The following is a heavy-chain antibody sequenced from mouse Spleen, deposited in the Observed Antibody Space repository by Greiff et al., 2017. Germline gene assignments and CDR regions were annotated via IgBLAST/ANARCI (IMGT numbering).Heavy chain of an antibody. CDR1: GFTFSSYA. J-gene: IGHJ2*01. V-gene: IGHV5-9*04. D-gene: IGHD3-3*01. CDR2: ISSGGGNT. CDR3: ARRGRGYYFDY. Sequence: EVKLVESGGGLVKRGGSLKLSCAASGFTFSSYAMSWVRQTPEKRLEWVATISSGGGNTYYPDSVKGRFTISRDNAKNTLYLQMSSLKSEDTAMYYCARRGRGYYFDYWGHGTTLTVSS.